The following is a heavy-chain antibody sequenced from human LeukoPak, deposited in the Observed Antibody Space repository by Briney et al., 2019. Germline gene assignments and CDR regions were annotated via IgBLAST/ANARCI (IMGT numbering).Heavy chain of an antibody. V-gene: IGHV4-59*01. CDR3: ARTYGDYVYFDY. Sequence: PSQTLSLPCTVSGGXISSYYWSWIRQPPGKGLEWLGYIYYSGSTNYNPSLKSRVTISVDTSKNQFSLKLSSVTAADTSVYYCARTYGDYVYFDYWGQGTLVTVSS. CDR1: GGXISSYY. CDR2: IYYSGST. J-gene: IGHJ4*02. D-gene: IGHD4-17*01.